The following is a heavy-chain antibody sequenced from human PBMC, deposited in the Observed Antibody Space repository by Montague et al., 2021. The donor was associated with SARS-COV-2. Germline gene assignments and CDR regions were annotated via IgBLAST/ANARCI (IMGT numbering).Heavy chain of an antibody. CDR3: AKGGPLIWNKPDY. Sequence: SLRLSCAASGFRFGNYWMSWVRQAPGKGLEWVANINQDGSEKYSXGSLRGRFTTSGDNARNSLFLQMDSLRPDDTAVCYCAKGGPLIWNKPDYWGQGTLVAVSS. CDR2: INQDGSEK. J-gene: IGHJ4*02. CDR1: GFRFGNYW. D-gene: IGHD1/OR15-1a*01. V-gene: IGHV3-7*01.